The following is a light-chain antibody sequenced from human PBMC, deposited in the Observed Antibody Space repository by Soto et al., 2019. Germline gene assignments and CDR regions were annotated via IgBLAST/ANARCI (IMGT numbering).Light chain of an antibody. CDR2: DVT. J-gene: IGLJ1*01. CDR3: CSYGGFSNSLV. V-gene: IGLV2-11*01. CDR1: SNDVGNYKY. Sequence: QSALTQPRSVSGSPGESVTISCTGTSNDVGNYKYVSWYQQYSGKAPKLVIFDVTERPSGVPARFSASNSDNTAPLPISGLQAEDEADYFCCSYGGFSNSLVLGTGTKVTVL.